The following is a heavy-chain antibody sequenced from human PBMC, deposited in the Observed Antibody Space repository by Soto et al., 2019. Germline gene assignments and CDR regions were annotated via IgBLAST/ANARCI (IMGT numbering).Heavy chain of an antibody. CDR2: ISYDGSNK. D-gene: IGHD1-1*01. Sequence: QVQLVESGGGVVQPGRSLRLSCAASGFTFSSYAMHWVRQAPGKGLEWVAVISYDGSNKYYADSVKGRFTISRDNSKNTLYLQMNSLRAEDTAVYYCARPTGTAEWCQGTLVTVSS. J-gene: IGHJ4*02. CDR1: GFTFSSYA. V-gene: IGHV3-30-3*01. CDR3: ARPTGTAE.